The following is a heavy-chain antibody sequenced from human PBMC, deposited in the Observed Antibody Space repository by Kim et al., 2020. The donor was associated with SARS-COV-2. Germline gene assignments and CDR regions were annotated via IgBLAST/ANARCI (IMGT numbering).Heavy chain of an antibody. J-gene: IGHJ4*02. D-gene: IGHD2-2*01. V-gene: IGHV3-23*01. CDR2: ITGRDGST. CDR3: ARESSRRADY. Sequence: GGSLRLSCAASGFSFSTYDMSWVRQAPEKGLEWVSAITGRDGSTFYADSVKGRFFISRDNSRNTLFLQLNSLRAEDTALYYCARESSRRADYWGQGTLVTVSS. CDR1: GFSFSTYD.